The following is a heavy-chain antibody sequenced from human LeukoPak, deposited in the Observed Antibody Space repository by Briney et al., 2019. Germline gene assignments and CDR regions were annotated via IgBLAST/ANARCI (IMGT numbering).Heavy chain of an antibody. V-gene: IGHV4-34*01. CDR1: GGSFSGYY. CDR3: ARDNYYGSGSHLGVDY. J-gene: IGHJ4*02. D-gene: IGHD3-10*01. Sequence: SETLSLTCAVYGGSFSGYYWSWIRQPPGKGLEWIGEINHSGSTNYNPSLKSRVTISVDTSKNQFSLKLSSVTAADTAVYYCARDNYYGSGSHLGVDYWGQGTLVTVSS. CDR2: INHSGST.